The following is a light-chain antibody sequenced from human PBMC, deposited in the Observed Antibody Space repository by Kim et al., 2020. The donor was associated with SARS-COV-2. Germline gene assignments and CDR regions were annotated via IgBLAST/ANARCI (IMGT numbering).Light chain of an antibody. Sequence: AIQLTQSPSSLSASVGDRVTITCRASQGISSALAWYQQEPGKAPKLLIYDASNLESGVPSRFSSSGSGTDFTLTITSLHPEDFATYYCQQFDSSTITFGQGTRLEIK. CDR3: QQFDSSTIT. CDR2: DAS. CDR1: QGISSA. V-gene: IGKV1-13*02. J-gene: IGKJ5*01.